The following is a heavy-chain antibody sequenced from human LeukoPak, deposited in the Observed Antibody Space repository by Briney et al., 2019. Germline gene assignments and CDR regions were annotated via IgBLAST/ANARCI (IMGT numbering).Heavy chain of an antibody. D-gene: IGHD2-21*02. Sequence: GGSLRLSCAASGFTVSSNYMSWVRQAPGKGLEWVSVIYSGGSTYYADSVKGRFTISRDNSKNALYLQMNSLRAEDTAVYYCARDSILPSDVYGMDVWGQGTTVTVSS. CDR2: IYSGGST. J-gene: IGHJ6*02. CDR3: ARDSILPSDVYGMDV. CDR1: GFTVSSNY. V-gene: IGHV3-53*01.